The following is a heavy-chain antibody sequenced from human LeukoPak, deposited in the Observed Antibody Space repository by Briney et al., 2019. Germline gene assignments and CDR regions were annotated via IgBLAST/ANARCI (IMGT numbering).Heavy chain of an antibody. CDR3: ARSSEGRYYYDSSGFSYYYYYMDV. CDR2: IYFSGST. V-gene: IGHV4-39*07. CDR1: GGSISSSSYY. J-gene: IGHJ6*03. Sequence: SETLSLTCTVSGGSISSSSYYWGWIRQPPGKGLEWIGRIYFSGSTNYNPSLRSRVTIPVDTSKNQFSLKLSSVTAADTAVYYCARSSEGRYYYDSSGFSYYYYYMDVWGKGTTVTISS. D-gene: IGHD3-22*01.